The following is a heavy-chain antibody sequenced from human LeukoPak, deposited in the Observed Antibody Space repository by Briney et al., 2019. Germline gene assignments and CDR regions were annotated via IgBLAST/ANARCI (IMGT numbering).Heavy chain of an antibody. CDR3: ARGLRGGYDFLDGGGY. J-gene: IGHJ4*02. CDR2: INHSGST. D-gene: IGHD5-12*01. Sequence: SETLSLTCAVYGGSFSGYYWSWIRQPPGKELEWIGEINHSGSTNYNPSLKCRVTISVDTSKNQFSLKLSSVTAADTAVYYCARGLRGGYDFLDGGGYWGQGTLVTVSS. CDR1: GGSFSGYY. V-gene: IGHV4-34*01.